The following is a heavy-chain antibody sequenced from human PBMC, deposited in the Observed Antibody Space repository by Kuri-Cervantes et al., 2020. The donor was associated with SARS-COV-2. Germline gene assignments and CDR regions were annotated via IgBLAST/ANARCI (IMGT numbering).Heavy chain of an antibody. J-gene: IGHJ4*02. Sequence: GGSLRLSCAASGFTFSSYAMHWVRQAPGEGLEWVAVISYDGSNKYYADSVKGRFTISRDNSKNTLYLQMNSLRSDDTAVYYCARETFLTRGPMPAPLLDYWGQGTLVTVSS. CDR2: ISYDGSNK. CDR1: GFTFSSYA. CDR3: ARETFLTRGPMPAPLLDY. V-gene: IGHV3-30-3*01. D-gene: IGHD3-9*01.